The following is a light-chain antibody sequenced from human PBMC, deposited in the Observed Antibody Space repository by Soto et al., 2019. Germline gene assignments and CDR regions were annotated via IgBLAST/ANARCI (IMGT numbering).Light chain of an antibody. CDR2: DAS. J-gene: IGKJ2*01. V-gene: IGKV1-5*01. CDR1: QRIGTW. Sequence: DIQMTQSPSTLSASVGDSVSITCRASQRIGTWLTWYQQKPGKVPKLLIYDASHLTSGVPSRFSGSASGTDFTLSISSLQPDDFATYYCQHYYTYPYTFGQGTKVEIK. CDR3: QHYYTYPYT.